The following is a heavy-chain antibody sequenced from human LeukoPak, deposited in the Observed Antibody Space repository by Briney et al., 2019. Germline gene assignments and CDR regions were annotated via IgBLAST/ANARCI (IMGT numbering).Heavy chain of an antibody. D-gene: IGHD3-10*01. CDR1: GFTFSSYA. J-gene: IGHJ5*02. Sequence: GGSLRLSCAASGFTFSSYAMSWVRQAPGKGLEWVSAISGSGGSTYYADSVKGRFTISRDNSKNTLYLQMNSLRAKDTAVYYCAGVRGVIIGLFDPWGQGTLVTVSS. CDR2: ISGSGGST. V-gene: IGHV3-23*01. CDR3: AGVRGVIIGLFDP.